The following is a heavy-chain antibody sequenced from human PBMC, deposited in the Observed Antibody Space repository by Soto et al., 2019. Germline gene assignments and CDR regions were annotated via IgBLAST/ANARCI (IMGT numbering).Heavy chain of an antibody. Sequence: ASVKVSCKASGYTFTGYYMHWVRQAPGQGLEWMGWINPNSGGTNYAQKFQGWVTMTRETSISTAYMGLSRLRSDDTAVYYCARDRYSSGWLDAFDIWGQGTMVTVSS. J-gene: IGHJ3*02. CDR2: INPNSGGT. D-gene: IGHD6-19*01. V-gene: IGHV1-2*04. CDR3: ARDRYSSGWLDAFDI. CDR1: GYTFTGYY.